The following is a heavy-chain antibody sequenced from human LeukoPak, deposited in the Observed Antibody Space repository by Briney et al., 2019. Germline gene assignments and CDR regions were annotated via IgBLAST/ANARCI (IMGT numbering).Heavy chain of an antibody. Sequence: GESLKISCKGSGYSFTSYWIDWVRQMPGKGLEWMGIIYPGDSDTRYSPSFQGQVTISADKSISTAYLQRSSLKASDTAMYYCARLVDTAMVTEYYYYYYGMDVWGQGTTVTVSS. D-gene: IGHD5-18*01. CDR2: IYPGDSDT. V-gene: IGHV5-51*01. CDR1: GYSFTSYW. J-gene: IGHJ6*02. CDR3: ARLVDTAMVTEYYYYYYGMDV.